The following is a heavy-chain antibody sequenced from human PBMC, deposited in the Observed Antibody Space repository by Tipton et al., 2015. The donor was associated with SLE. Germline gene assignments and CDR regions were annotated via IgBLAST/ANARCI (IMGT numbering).Heavy chain of an antibody. D-gene: IGHD6-19*01. CDR1: GFTFSSYD. V-gene: IGHV3-30*04. CDR2: ISYDGSNK. J-gene: IGHJ3*02. CDR3: ASELGQWAFDI. Sequence: SLRLSCAASGFTFSSYDMHWVRQAPGKGLEWVAVISYDGSNKYYADSVKGLFTISRDNSKNTLYLQMNSLKVEDTAVYFCASELGQWAFDIWGQGTMVTVSS.